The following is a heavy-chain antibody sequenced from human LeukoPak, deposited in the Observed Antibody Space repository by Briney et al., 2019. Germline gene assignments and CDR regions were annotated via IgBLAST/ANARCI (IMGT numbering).Heavy chain of an antibody. CDR3: ASFSSGWYPSSGY. D-gene: IGHD6-19*01. J-gene: IGHJ4*02. CDR2: INPNSGGT. V-gene: IGHV1-2*02. Sequence: ASVKVSCKASGYTFTGYYMHWVRQAPGQGLEWMGWINPNSGGTNYAQKFQGRVTMTRDTSISTAYMELSRLRSDDTAVYYCASFSSGWYPSSGYWGQGTLVTVSS. CDR1: GYTFTGYY.